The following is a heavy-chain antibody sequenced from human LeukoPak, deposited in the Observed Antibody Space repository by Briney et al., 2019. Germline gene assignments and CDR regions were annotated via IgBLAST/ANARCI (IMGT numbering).Heavy chain of an antibody. J-gene: IGHJ4*02. V-gene: IGHV3-7*01. CDR1: GFTCSTYW. CDR2: IKEDGSEK. CDR3: ARDSSGYQ. Sequence: GGSLRLSCAASGFTCSTYWMSWVRQAPGKGREGVANIKEDGSEKYYGDSVKGRFTISRDNAKNSLYLQMNSLRAEDTAAYYCARDSSGYQWGQGTLVTVSS. D-gene: IGHD3-22*01.